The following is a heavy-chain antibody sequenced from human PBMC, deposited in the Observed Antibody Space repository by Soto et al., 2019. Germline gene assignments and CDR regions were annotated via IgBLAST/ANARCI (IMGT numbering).Heavy chain of an antibody. CDR1: GGSISSSNW. Sequence: QVQLQESGPGLVKPSGTLSLTCAVSGGSISSSNWWCWVRQPPGKGLEWIGEIYHSGSTNYNPSLKLRVTISVDKSKNQFSQKLSSVTAADTAVYYCARDLGVVVVPAPPAYCIDVWGQGTTVTVSS. V-gene: IGHV4-4*02. CDR3: ARDLGVVVVPAPPAYCIDV. D-gene: IGHD2-2*01. CDR2: IYHSGST. J-gene: IGHJ6*02.